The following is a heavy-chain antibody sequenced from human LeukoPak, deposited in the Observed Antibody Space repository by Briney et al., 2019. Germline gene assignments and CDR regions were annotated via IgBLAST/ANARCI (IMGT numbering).Heavy chain of an antibody. CDR2: IKQDGSEK. D-gene: IGHD3-16*01. Sequence: PGGSLRLSCAASRFTFSSYWMSWVRQAPGKGLEWVANIKQDGSEKYYVDSVKGRFTISRDNAKNSLYLQLNGLRAEDTAVYFCARGGGLDVWGQGATVTVSS. CDR1: RFTFSSYW. V-gene: IGHV3-7*03. J-gene: IGHJ6*02. CDR3: ARGGGLDV.